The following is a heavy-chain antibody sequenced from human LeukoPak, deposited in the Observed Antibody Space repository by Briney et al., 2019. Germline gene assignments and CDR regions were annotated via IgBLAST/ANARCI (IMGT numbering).Heavy chain of an antibody. D-gene: IGHD3-9*01. J-gene: IGHJ4*02. CDR3: APNPPRGNVLRYFDWLYHDY. CDR2: ISSSSSYI. CDR1: GFTFSSYS. Sequence: GGSLRLSCAASGFTFSSYSMNWVRQAPGKGLEWVSSISSSSSYIYYADSVKGRFTISRDNAKNSLYLQMNSLRAEDTAVYYCAPNPPRGNVLRYFDWLYHDYWGQGTLVTVSS. V-gene: IGHV3-21*01.